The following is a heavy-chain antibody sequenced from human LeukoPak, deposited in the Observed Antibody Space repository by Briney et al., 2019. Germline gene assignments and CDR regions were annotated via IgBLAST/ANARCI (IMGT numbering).Heavy chain of an antibody. CDR1: GGSFSGYY. Sequence: PSETLSLTCAVYGGSFSGYYWSWIRQHPGKGLEWIGYIYYSGSTYYNPSLKSRVTISVDTSKDQFSLKLSSVTAADTAVYYCARADYSNYVSYFDYWGQGTLVTVPS. V-gene: IGHV4-31*11. CDR3: ARADYSNYVSYFDY. D-gene: IGHD4-4*01. J-gene: IGHJ4*02. CDR2: IYYSGST.